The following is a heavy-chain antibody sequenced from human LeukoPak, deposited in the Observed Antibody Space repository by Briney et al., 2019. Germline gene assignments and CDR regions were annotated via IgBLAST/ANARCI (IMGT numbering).Heavy chain of an antibody. CDR2: ISQSGGRST. Sequence: GRSLRLSCAASGLTFSNYAMTWVRQAPGEGLEWVAFISQSGGRSTDYADSVRGRFTISRDNSEDTLYLQMNSLRAEDTAVYHCARDLGCSTSSCRYNRFDPWGQGTLVTVSS. CDR1: GLTFSNYA. D-gene: IGHD2-2*01. CDR3: ARDLGCSTSSCRYNRFDP. J-gene: IGHJ5*02. V-gene: IGHV3-23*01.